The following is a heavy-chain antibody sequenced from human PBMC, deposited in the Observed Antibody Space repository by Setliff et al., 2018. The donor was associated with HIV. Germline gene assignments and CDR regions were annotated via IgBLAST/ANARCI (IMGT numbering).Heavy chain of an antibody. CDR2: IDREGSET. Sequence: PWGSLRLSCVASRFTFNDYWMSWVRQAPGKGLEWVANIDREGSETNYVDSVKGRFTISRDNARSSMYLQMNSLRAEDTAIYYCARKFRPGHGVDVWGQGTTVTAP. CDR1: RFTFNDYW. D-gene: IGHD3-10*01. V-gene: IGHV3-7*01. J-gene: IGHJ6*02. CDR3: ARKFRPGHGVDV.